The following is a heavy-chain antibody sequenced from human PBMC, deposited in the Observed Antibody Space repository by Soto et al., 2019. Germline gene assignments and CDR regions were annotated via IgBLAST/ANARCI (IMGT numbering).Heavy chain of an antibody. V-gene: IGHV3-73*02. J-gene: IGHJ4*02. CDR3: TRTYDGSDSSSPDGDY. CDR1: GLIFSDSA. D-gene: IGHD3-22*01. Sequence: EVHLVESGGGLVQPGGSLKLSCAASGLIFSDSAINWVRQASGKGLEWVGRIGRRANNYATAYVASVKGRITISRADSKNTAYLKMNSLKTEDPALYYCTRTYDGSDSSSPDGDYWGQGTLVTVSS. CDR2: IGRRANNYAT.